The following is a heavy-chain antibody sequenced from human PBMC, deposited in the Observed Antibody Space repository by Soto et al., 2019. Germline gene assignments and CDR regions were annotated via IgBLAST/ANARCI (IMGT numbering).Heavy chain of an antibody. V-gene: IGHV3-23*01. CDR2: ISGSGADT. D-gene: IGHD3-22*01. Sequence: EVKLLESGGGLVQPGGSLRLSCAATGFIFSSYAMTWVRQAPGKGLEWVSAISGSGADTYYADSVKGRFTISRDNSKNTVYVQMNSLGADDTAIYYCAKADASGYNSLLFDFWGQGTLVTVSS. CDR3: AKADASGYNSLLFDF. CDR1: GFIFSSYA. J-gene: IGHJ4*02.